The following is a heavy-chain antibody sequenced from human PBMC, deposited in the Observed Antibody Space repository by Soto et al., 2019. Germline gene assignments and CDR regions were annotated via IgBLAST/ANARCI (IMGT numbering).Heavy chain of an antibody. Sequence: QLHLVQSGAVVKKPGASVTVSCSASGYPVTAYYMHWVRQAPGRGLEWMGGINPATGAAKYTQTFPGRVTMTRDTATSTVFMELGGLTSEGTAVFYCARGGGVGVAGSAAFDMWGQGTLVTVSS. CDR3: ARGGGVGVAGSAAFDM. CDR2: INPATGAA. D-gene: IGHD3-3*01. V-gene: IGHV1-2*02. J-gene: IGHJ3*02. CDR1: GYPVTAYY.